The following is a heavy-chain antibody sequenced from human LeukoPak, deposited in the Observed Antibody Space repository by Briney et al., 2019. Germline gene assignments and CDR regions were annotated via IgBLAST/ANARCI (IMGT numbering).Heavy chain of an antibody. CDR2: ISSSSSYI. J-gene: IGHJ6*03. Sequence: PGGSLRLSCAASGFTFSSYSMNWVRQAPGKGLEWASSISSSSSYIYYADSVKGRFTISRDNAKNSLYLQMNSLRAEGTAVYYCAKDSRYDSSGYRIYYYYMDVWGKGTTVTISS. V-gene: IGHV3-21*01. CDR1: GFTFSSYS. D-gene: IGHD3-22*01. CDR3: AKDSRYDSSGYRIYYYYMDV.